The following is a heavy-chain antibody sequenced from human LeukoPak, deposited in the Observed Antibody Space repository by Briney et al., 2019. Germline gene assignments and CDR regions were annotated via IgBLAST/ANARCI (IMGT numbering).Heavy chain of an antibody. CDR3: ARVGRYNWNDGYWFDP. D-gene: IGHD1-20*01. Sequence: GASVKVSCKASGGTFSSYAISWVRQAPGQGLEWMGRIIPIFGIANYAQKFQGRVTITADKSTSTAYMELSSLRSEDTAVYYYARVGRYNWNDGYWFDPWGQGTLVTVSS. CDR2: IIPIFGIA. J-gene: IGHJ5*02. V-gene: IGHV1-69*04. CDR1: GGTFSSYA.